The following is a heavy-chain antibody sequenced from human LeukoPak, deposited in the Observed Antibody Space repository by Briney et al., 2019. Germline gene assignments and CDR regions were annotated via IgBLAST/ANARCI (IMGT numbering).Heavy chain of an antibody. V-gene: IGHV4-59*01. CDR1: GGSISSYY. Sequence: PSETLSLTCTVSGGSISSYYWSWIRQPPGKGLEWIGYIYYSGSTNYNPSLKSRVTISVDTSKNQFSLKLSSVTAADTAVYYCARGVWFGELWGTYNYGMDVWGQGTTVTVSS. J-gene: IGHJ6*02. CDR3: ARGVWFGELWGTYNYGMDV. CDR2: IYYSGST. D-gene: IGHD3-10*01.